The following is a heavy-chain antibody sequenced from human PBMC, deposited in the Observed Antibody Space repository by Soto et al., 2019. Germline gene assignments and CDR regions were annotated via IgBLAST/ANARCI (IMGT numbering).Heavy chain of an antibody. D-gene: IGHD6-13*01. Sequence: GGSLRLSCAASGFTFDDYTMHWVRQAPGKGLEWVSLFSWDGGSTYYADSVKCRFTISRDNSKNSLYLQMNSLRTEDTALYYCAKQERGSSWPLEAYGMDVWGQGTTVTVSS. J-gene: IGHJ6*02. CDR1: GFTFDDYT. CDR3: AKQERGSSWPLEAYGMDV. CDR2: FSWDGGST. V-gene: IGHV3-43*01.